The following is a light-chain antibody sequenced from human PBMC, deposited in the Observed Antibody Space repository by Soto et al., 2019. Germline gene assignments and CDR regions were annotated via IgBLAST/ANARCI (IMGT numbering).Light chain of an antibody. V-gene: IGLV2-14*01. CDR3: TSYTSTSTPVI. J-gene: IGLJ2*01. CDR2: EVT. Sequence: QSVLTQPASVSGSPGQSITISCSGSSSDIGAYDYVSWYQQHPGKAPKLLIYEVTSRPSGVSHRFSGSKSGNTASLSISGLQLEDDADYYCTSYTSTSTPVIFGGGTKLTV. CDR1: SSDIGAYDY.